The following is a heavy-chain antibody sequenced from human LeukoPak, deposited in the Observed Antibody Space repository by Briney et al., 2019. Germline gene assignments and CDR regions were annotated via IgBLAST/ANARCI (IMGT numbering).Heavy chain of an antibody. J-gene: IGHJ4*02. CDR2: IYSGGST. V-gene: IGHV3-66*01. CDR1: GLTVSSNY. CDR3: ARDPGGYSSGWIDY. D-gene: IGHD6-25*01. Sequence: GGSLRLSCAASGLTVSSNYMSWVRQAPGKGLEWVSVIYSGGSTYYADSVKGRFTISRDNSKNTLYLQMNSLRAEDTAVYYCARDPGGYSSGWIDYWGQGTLVTVSS.